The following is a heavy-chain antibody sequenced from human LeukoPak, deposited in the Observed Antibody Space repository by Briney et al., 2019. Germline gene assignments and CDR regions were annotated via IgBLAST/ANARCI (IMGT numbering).Heavy chain of an antibody. CDR3: ARAYVEMATINNYFDY. Sequence: ASVKVSCKASGYTFTGYYMHWVRQAPGQGLEWMGWINPNSGGTNYAQKFQGRVTMTRDTSISTAYMELSRLRSDDTAVYYCARAYVEMATINNYFDYWGQGTLVTVSS. J-gene: IGHJ4*02. CDR2: INPNSGGT. CDR1: GYTFTGYY. V-gene: IGHV1-2*02. D-gene: IGHD5-24*01.